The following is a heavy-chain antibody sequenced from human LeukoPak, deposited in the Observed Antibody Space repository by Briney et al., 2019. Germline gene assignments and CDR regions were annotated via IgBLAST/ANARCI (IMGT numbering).Heavy chain of an antibody. J-gene: IGHJ5*02. D-gene: IGHD6-13*01. CDR2: IYYSGSA. Sequence: SETLSLTCTVSGGSISSGGYYWSWIRQHPGKGLEWIGYIYYSGSAYYNPSLKSRVTISVDTSKNQFSLKLSSVTAADTAVYYCASDKYSSSWRWFDPWGQGTLVTVSS. V-gene: IGHV4-31*03. CDR3: ASDKYSSSWRWFDP. CDR1: GGSISSGGYY.